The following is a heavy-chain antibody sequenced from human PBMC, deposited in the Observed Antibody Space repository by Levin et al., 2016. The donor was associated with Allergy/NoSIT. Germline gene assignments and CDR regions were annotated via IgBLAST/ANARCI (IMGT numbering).Heavy chain of an antibody. CDR2: IYPGESAI. Sequence: VRQMPGKGLEWMGRIYPGESAIEYNPSFEGQVSMSADKSIRTAFLHWNSLKASDTAIYYCARPIYQLIQSSASSTNTWLPLGMDVWGQGTTVTVSS. V-gene: IGHV5-51*01. D-gene: IGHD2-15*01. J-gene: IGHJ6*02. CDR3: ARPIYQLIQSSASSTNTWLPLGMDV.